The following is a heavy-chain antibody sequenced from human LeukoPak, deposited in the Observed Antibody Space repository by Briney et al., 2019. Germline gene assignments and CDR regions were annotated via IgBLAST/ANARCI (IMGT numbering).Heavy chain of an antibody. Sequence: SETLSLTCTVSGGSISSSSYYWGWIRQPPGKGLEWIGSIYYSGSTYYNPSLKSRVTMSVDTSKNQFSLKLSSVTAADTAVYYCARPISSSWYGGWFDPWGQGTLVTVSS. CDR1: GGSISSSSYY. D-gene: IGHD6-13*01. CDR2: IYYSGST. CDR3: ARPISSSWYGGWFDP. V-gene: IGHV4-39*01. J-gene: IGHJ5*02.